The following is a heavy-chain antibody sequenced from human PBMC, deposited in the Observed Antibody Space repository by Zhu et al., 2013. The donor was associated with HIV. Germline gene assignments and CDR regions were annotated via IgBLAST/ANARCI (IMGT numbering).Heavy chain of an antibody. CDR3: ARAGGSGSWDDAFDI. CDR2: VDPSSGAT. CDR1: GYTFNSNY. Sequence: QVQLVQSGAEARRPGTSVKVSCKASGYTFNSNYIHWVRQAPGEGPEWLGIVDPSSGATKYAQKFQGRVTMTRDTSTRTVFVELRGLKSDDTAIYYCARAGGSGSWDDAFDIWGQGTMVTSLQ. D-gene: IGHD1-26*01. J-gene: IGHJ3*02. V-gene: IGHV1-46*02.